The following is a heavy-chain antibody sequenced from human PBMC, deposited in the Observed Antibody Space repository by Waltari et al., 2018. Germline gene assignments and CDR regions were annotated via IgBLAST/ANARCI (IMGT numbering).Heavy chain of an antibody. J-gene: IGHJ4*02. V-gene: IGHV1-2*02. CDR1: GYTFIDYY. Sequence: QVPLVQSGTEVKYPGASVKVSCKASGYTFIDYYMHWVRQAPGQGLEGMGWINPSRGGAKYAQNFQGRVTMTRDTSSRTVYIELSRLTYDDTAMYYCARDGGFDFWGQGTLVSVSS. CDR2: INPSRGGA. CDR3: ARDGGFDF. D-gene: IGHD2-15*01.